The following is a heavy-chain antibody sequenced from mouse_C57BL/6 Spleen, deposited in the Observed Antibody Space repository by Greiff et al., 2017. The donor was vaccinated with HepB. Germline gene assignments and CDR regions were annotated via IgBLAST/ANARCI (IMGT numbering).Heavy chain of an antibody. CDR3: ARSPLYYGSSYWFAY. J-gene: IGHJ3*01. CDR2: INPNNGGT. V-gene: IGHV1-26*01. Sequence: VQLQQSGPELVKPGASVKISCKASGYTFTDYYMNWVKQSHGKSLEWIGDINPNNGGTSYNQKFKGKATLTVDKSSSTAYMELRSLTSEDSAVYYCARSPLYYGSSYWFAYWGQGTLVTGSA. CDR1: GYTFTDYY. D-gene: IGHD1-1*01.